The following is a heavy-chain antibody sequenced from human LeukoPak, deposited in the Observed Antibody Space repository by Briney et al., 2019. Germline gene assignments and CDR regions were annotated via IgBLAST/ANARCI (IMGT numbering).Heavy chain of an antibody. CDR2: ISSSSSYI. CDR1: GFTFSSYS. J-gene: IGHJ6*03. V-gene: IGHV3-21*04. D-gene: IGHD1-26*01. CDR3: AREATISGSYYYYYYMDV. Sequence: PGGSLRLSCAASGFTFSSYSMNWVRQAPGKGLEWVSSISSSSSYIYYADSVKGRFTISRDNAKNSLYLQMNSLRAEDTALYYCAREATISGSYYYYYYMDVWGKGTTVTVSS.